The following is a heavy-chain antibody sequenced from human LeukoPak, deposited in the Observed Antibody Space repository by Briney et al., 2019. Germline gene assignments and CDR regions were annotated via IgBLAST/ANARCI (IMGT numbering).Heavy chain of an antibody. Sequence: PGGSLRLSCTVSGFTFDGYAMHWVRQVPGKGLEWVSLISGDGDDTYYADSVKGRFTISRDNRKNSLYLQMSNLRIEDTALYYCAEDFFYSTNWHSFDYWGQGTLVTVSS. V-gene: IGHV3-43*02. J-gene: IGHJ4*02. D-gene: IGHD2-2*01. CDR2: ISGDGDDT. CDR3: AEDFFYSTNWHSFDY. CDR1: GFTFDGYA.